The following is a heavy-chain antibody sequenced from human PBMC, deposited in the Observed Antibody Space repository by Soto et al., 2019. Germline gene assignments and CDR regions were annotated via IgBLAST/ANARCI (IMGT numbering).Heavy chain of an antibody. CDR1: GFTFSSYG. V-gene: IGHV3-30*18. D-gene: IGHD2-21*01. CDR3: AKDYRPYGLPHCGDY. CDR2: ISYDGSNK. Sequence: QVQLVESGGGVVQPGRSLRLSCAASGFTFSSYGMHWVRQAPGKGLEWVAVISYDGSNKYYADSVKGRFTISRDNSKNTLYLQMNSLRAEDTAVYYCAKDYRPYGLPHCGDYWGQGTLVTVSS. J-gene: IGHJ4*02.